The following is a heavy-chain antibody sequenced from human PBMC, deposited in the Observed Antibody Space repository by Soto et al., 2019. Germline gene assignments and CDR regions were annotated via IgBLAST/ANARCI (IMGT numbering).Heavy chain of an antibody. D-gene: IGHD3-10*01. J-gene: IGHJ4*02. CDR1: GFTFSSYA. V-gene: IGHV3-23*01. Sequence: GGSLRLSCAASGFTFSSYAMSWVRQAPGKGLEWVSAISGSGGSTYYADSVKGRFTISRDNSKNTLYLQMNSLRAEDTAVYYCAKDKGITMVRGVIITFCDYWGQGTLVTVSS. CDR3: AKDKGITMVRGVIITFCDY. CDR2: ISGSGGST.